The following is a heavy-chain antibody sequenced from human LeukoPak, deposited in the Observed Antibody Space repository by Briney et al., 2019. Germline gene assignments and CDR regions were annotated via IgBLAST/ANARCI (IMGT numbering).Heavy chain of an antibody. D-gene: IGHD4-17*01. V-gene: IGHV3-66*01. Sequence: GGSLRLSCAASGFTFSSNYMSWVRQAPGKGLEWVLVIYSGGSTYYADSVKGRFTISRDNSKNTLYLQMNSLRAEDTAVYYCARESGYGDYRGGFDYWGQGTLVTVSS. J-gene: IGHJ4*02. CDR2: IYSGGST. CDR1: GFTFSSNY. CDR3: ARESGYGDYRGGFDY.